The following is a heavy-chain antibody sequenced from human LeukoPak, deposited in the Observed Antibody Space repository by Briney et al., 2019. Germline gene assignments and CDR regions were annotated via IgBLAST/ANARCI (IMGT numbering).Heavy chain of an antibody. V-gene: IGHV4-59*01. J-gene: IGHJ5*02. CDR3: ARAMVRGTINWFDP. D-gene: IGHD3-10*01. CDR2: IYYSGST. CDR1: GGSISSYY. Sequence: SETLSLTCTVSGGSISSYYWSWIRQPPGKGLEWIGYIYYSGSTNYNPSLKSRVTISVDTSKNQFSLKLSSVSAADTAVYYCARAMVRGTINWFDPWGQGTLVTVSS.